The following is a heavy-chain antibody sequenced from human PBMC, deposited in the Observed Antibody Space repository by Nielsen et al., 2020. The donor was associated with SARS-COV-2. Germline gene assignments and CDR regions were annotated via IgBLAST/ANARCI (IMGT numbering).Heavy chain of an antibody. CDR1: GFSFSLYS. CDR2: IDGSSHSI. D-gene: IGHD3-16*01. Sequence: GESLKISCAASGFSFSLYSMNWVRQAPGKGPEWLSYIDGSSHSIFYADSVKGRFTISRDNAKKSLYLEMNDMRAADTAVYYCVKGLWGTGPFESWGQGALVTVSS. V-gene: IGHV3-48*04. J-gene: IGHJ4*02. CDR3: VKGLWGTGPFES.